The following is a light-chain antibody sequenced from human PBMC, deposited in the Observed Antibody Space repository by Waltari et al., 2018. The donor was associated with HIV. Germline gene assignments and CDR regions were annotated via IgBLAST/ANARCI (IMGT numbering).Light chain of an antibody. CDR3: QQRSKG. CDR2: DAS. CDR1: QSVSGY. J-gene: IGKJ4*01. Sequence: EIVLTQSTATLSLSPGERATLSCRASQSVSGYLAWYQQKPGQAPRLLIYDASNRATGIPARFSGSGSGTDFTLTISSLEPEDFAVYYCQQRSKGFGGGTKVEIK. V-gene: IGKV3-11*01.